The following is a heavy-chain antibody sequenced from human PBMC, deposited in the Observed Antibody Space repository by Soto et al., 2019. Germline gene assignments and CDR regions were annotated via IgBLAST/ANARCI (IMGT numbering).Heavy chain of an antibody. D-gene: IGHD3-22*01. J-gene: IGHJ2*01. V-gene: IGHV2-26*01. CDR3: ARLYYYDSSGYLYWYFDL. Sequence: QVTLKESGPVLVKPTEPLTLTCTVSGFSLSNARMGVSWIRQPPGKALEWLAHIFSNAEKSYSTSLKSRLTISKDTSKSQVVLTMTNMDPVDTATYYCARLYYYDSSGYLYWYFDLWGRGTLVTVSS. CDR1: GFSLSNARMG. CDR2: IFSNAEK.